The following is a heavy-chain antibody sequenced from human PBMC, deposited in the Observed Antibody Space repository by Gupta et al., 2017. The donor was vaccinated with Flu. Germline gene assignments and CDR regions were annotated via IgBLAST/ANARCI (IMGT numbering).Heavy chain of an antibody. V-gene: IGHV1-8*01. D-gene: IGHD3-16*02. CDR2: MNPNSGNT. Sequence: QVQLVQSGAEVKKPGASVKVSCKASGYTFTSYDINWVRQATGQGLEWMGWMNPNSGNTGYAQKFQGRVTMTRNTSISTAYMELSSLRSEDTAVYYCARGLGYDYVWGSYRDYWGQGTLVTVSS. J-gene: IGHJ4*02. CDR3: ARGLGYDYVWGSYRDY. CDR1: GYTFTSYD.